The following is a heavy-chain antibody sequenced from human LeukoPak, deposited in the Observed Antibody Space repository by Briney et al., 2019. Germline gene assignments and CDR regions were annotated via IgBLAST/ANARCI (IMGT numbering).Heavy chain of an antibody. D-gene: IGHD6-19*01. J-gene: IGHJ4*02. V-gene: IGHV1-18*01. Sequence: ALVKVSCKASGYTFTSYGISWVRQAPGQGLEWMGCISGHNGNTNYAQKLQGRVTMTTDTSTSTAYMELRSLRSDDTAVYYCARRRSEEFDFDCWGQGTLVTVSS. CDR3: ARRRSEEFDFDC. CDR2: ISGHNGNT. CDR1: GYTFTSYG.